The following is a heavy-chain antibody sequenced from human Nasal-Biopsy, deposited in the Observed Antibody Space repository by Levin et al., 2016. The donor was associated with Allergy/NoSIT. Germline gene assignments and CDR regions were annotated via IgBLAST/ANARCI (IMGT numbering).Heavy chain of an antibody. Sequence: SETLSLTCAVSGGSFSGYYWTWIRQPPGKGLEWIGEITHRGFTNYNPSLESRLTISLDTSKNHFSLNLNSVTAADTAMYFCAGDSLNWGTDYWGQGTLVTVSS. CDR2: ITHRGFT. J-gene: IGHJ4*02. CDR3: AGDSLNWGTDY. D-gene: IGHD7-27*01. CDR1: GGSFSGYY. V-gene: IGHV4-34*10.